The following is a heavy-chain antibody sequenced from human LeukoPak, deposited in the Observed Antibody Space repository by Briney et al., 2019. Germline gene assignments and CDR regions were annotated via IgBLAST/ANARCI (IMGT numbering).Heavy chain of an antibody. CDR1: GFTFSSYA. CDR3: AKGHGSGSYGYFDY. D-gene: IGHD3-10*01. Sequence: GGSLRLSCAASGFTFSSYAMSWVRQAPGKGLEWVSAISGSGGSTYCADSVKGRFTISRDNSKNTLYLQMNSLRAEDTAVYYCAKGHGSGSYGYFDYWGQGTLVTVS. CDR2: ISGSGGST. J-gene: IGHJ4*02. V-gene: IGHV3-23*01.